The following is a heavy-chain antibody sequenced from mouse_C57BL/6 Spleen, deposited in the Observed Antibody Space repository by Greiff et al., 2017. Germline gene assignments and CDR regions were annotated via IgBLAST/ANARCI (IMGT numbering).Heavy chain of an antibody. CDR1: GFTFSSYA. CDR3: ARGRFAY. Sequence: EVMLVESGGGLVKPGGSLKLSCAASGFTFSSYAMSWVRQTPEKRLEWVATISDGGSYTYYPDTVKGPFTISRDNPKKELYVQMSHVRSEDTAMYYCARGRFAYWGQGTLVTVSA. V-gene: IGHV5-4*03. J-gene: IGHJ3*01. CDR2: ISDGGSYT.